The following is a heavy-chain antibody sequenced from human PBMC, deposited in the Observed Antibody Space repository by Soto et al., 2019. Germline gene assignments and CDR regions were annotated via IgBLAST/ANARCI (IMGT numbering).Heavy chain of an antibody. D-gene: IGHD3-16*02. Sequence: QVQLVQSGAEVKKPGASVKVSCKASGYTFSDYYVHWVRQAPGQGLEWMGWINPNSGGLNYAQKFQGRVIMTRDTSISTAFMELSRLKSDDTAVYYCARAFDKVWGSYRFGDYWGQGTLVTVSS. J-gene: IGHJ4*02. CDR2: INPNSGGL. CDR3: ARAFDKVWGSYRFGDY. CDR1: GYTFSDYY. V-gene: IGHV1-2*02.